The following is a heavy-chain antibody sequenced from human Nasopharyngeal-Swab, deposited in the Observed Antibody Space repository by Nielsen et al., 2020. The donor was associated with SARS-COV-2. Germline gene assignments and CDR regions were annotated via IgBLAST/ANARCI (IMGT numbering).Heavy chain of an antibody. J-gene: IGHJ4*02. D-gene: IGHD6-13*01. V-gene: IGHV4-59*01. Sequence: SQLLSPTCTVSGASITNYYWSWIRQPPGKELEWIGNFYYSGSTNYSPSLKSRVTISADTSKNQFSLKLTTVTAADTAVYYCARWSTSSRFFDFWGQGTQVTVSS. CDR1: GASITNYY. CDR3: ARWSTSSRFFDF. CDR2: FYYSGST.